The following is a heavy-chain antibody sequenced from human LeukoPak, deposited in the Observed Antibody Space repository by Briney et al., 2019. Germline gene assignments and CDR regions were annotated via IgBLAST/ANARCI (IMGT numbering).Heavy chain of an antibody. V-gene: IGHV4-38-2*02. D-gene: IGHD3-16*01. Sequence: YPSETLSLTCTVSGYSISGGYYWGWIRQPPGKGLEWIGNIYPTGTTYYNPSLKSRVTISIDTSKNQFSLKLSSVTAADTAVYYCARERGDFRFVDIWGQGTMVIVSS. CDR3: ARERGDFRFVDI. CDR2: IYPTGTT. J-gene: IGHJ3*02. CDR1: GYSISGGYY.